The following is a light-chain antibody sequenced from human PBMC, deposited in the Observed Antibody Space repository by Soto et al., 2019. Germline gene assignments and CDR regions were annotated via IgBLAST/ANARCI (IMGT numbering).Light chain of an antibody. CDR3: SSYTSSTTWV. CDR2: DVS. J-gene: IGLJ3*02. CDR1: SSDVGGYNY. Sequence: QSALTQPASVSGSPGQSITISCTGTSSDVGGYNYVSWYQQHPGKAAKLMIYDVSNRPSGVSSRFSGSKSGNTASLTISGLQAEDEADYYCSSYTSSTTWVFGGGTKLTVL. V-gene: IGLV2-14*03.